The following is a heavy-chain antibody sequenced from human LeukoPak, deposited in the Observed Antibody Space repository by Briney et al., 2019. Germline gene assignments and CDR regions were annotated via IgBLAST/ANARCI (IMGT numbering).Heavy chain of an antibody. CDR1: GGSISSYY. CDR3: ARDGSGGSYYYYYYGMDV. V-gene: IGHV4-4*07. CDR2: IYTSGST. J-gene: IGHJ6*02. Sequence: PSETLSLTCTVSGGSISSYYWSWIRQPAGKGLEWIGRIYTSGSTNYNPSLKSRVTMSVDTSKNQFSLKLSYVTAADTAVYYCARDGSGGSYYYYYYGMDVWGQGTTVTVSS. D-gene: IGHD1-26*01.